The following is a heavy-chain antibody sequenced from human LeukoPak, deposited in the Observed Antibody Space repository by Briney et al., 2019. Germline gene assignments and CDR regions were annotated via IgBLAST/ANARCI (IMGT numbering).Heavy chain of an antibody. CDR1: GGSISSSSYY. CDR2: IYSGNS. D-gene: IGHD6-13*01. V-gene: IGHV4-39*01. CDR3: AACKEYTSSWYVGHSRVRFDP. Sequence: KPSETRSLTCTVSGGSISSSSYYWGWIRQPPGKGLEWIGSIYSGNSYYNPSLKSRVTISVDTSKNQFSLKLSSVTAADTAVYYCAACKEYTSSWYVGHSRVRFDPWGQGTLVTVSS. J-gene: IGHJ5*02.